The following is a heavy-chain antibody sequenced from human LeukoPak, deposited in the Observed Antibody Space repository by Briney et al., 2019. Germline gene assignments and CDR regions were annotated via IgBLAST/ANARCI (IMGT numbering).Heavy chain of an antibody. CDR1: GFTFSSYG. Sequence: PGGSLRLSCAASGFTFSSYGMHWVRQAPGKGLEWVAVISYDGSNKYYADSVKGRFTISRDNSKNTLYLQMNSLRAEDTAVYYCAKSFKYCTNGVCFSSNFDYWGQGTLVTVSS. CDR3: AKSFKYCTNGVCFSSNFDY. J-gene: IGHJ4*02. D-gene: IGHD2-8*01. V-gene: IGHV3-30*18. CDR2: ISYDGSNK.